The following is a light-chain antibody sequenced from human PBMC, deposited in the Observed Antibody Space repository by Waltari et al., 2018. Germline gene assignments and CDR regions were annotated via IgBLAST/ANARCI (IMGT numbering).Light chain of an antibody. J-gene: IGLJ2*01. CDR2: SND. CDR3: ATWDGRVNGVL. CDR1: NYNIGSGP. V-gene: IGLV1-44*01. Sequence: QSALTQAPSVSGTPGQRVTISCSGTNYNIGSGPVNWYQQVPGMSPKLLIYSNDQRPSRVPDRCSGSKSGTSASLAISGLQSEDEADYYCATWDGRVNGVLFGGGTKVTVL.